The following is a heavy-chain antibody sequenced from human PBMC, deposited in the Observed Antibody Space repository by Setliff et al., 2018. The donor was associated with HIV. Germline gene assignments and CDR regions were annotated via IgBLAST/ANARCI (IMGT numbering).Heavy chain of an antibody. CDR3: ARPYGDPPYYYYMDV. CDR2: VNHRGTT. J-gene: IGHJ6*03. D-gene: IGHD4-17*01. Sequence: SETLSLTCAVNGESLSGYSWTWIRQPPGKGLEWIGEVNHRGTTSHNPSLKSRVTASVDTSKNQFSLKLASVTAADSAVYYCARPYGDPPYYYYMDVWGKGTTVTV. V-gene: IGHV4-34*01. CDR1: GESLSGYS.